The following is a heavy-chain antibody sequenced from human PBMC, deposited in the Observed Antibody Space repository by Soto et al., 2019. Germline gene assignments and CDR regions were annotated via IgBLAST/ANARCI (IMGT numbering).Heavy chain of an antibody. CDR1: GGTFSSYA. CDR2: IIPIFGTA. CDR3: ARGNSNKILLGYYYGMEV. V-gene: IGHV1-69*01. J-gene: IGHJ6*02. Sequence: QVQLVQPGAEVKKPGSSVKVSCKASGGTFSSYAISWVRQAPGQGLEWMGGIIPIFGTANYAQKFQGRVTITADESTSTAYTKLSSLRSEDTAVYYCARGNSNKILLGYYYGMEVWGQGTTVTVSS. D-gene: IGHD4-4*01.